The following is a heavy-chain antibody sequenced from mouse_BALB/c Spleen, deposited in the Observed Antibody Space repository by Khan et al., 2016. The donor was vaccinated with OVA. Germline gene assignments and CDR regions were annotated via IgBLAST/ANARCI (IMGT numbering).Heavy chain of an antibody. CDR3: ARQPYYHYNIMDY. V-gene: IGHV2-6-1*01. CDR1: GFSLTHYG. CDR2: IWRDGSS. Sequence: QVQLKQSGPGLVAPSQSLSITCTISGFSLTHYGVHWIRQPPGKGLEWLVVIWRDGSSTYNSALKSRLTITKDNSKSQAFLQMNSLQTDDTAIYFCARQPYYHYNIMDYWGKGTSGTVAA. D-gene: IGHD2-10*01. J-gene: IGHJ4*01.